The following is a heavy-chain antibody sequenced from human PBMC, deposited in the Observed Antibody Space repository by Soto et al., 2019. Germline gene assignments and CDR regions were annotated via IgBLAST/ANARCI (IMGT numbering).Heavy chain of an antibody. CDR2: FDPKNGER. D-gene: IGHD3-22*01. Sequence: ASVKVSCKVSGYSLTELSMHWVRQAPGKGVEWMGGFDPKNGERTYAQRLQGRVTMTEDTARDTAYLEMSGLRSEDTAVYYCAVGPTRQSSGLIDYWGQGTLVTVSS. CDR1: GYSLTELS. V-gene: IGHV1-24*01. J-gene: IGHJ4*02. CDR3: AVGPTRQSSGLIDY.